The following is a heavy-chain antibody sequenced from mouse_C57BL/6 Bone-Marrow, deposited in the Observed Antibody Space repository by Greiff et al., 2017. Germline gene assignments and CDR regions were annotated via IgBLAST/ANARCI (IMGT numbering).Heavy chain of an antibody. J-gene: IGHJ1*03. Sequence: EVKLQQSGPGMVKPSQSLSLTCTVTGYSITSGYDWHWIRHFPGNKLEWMGYISYSGSTNYNPSLKSRISITHDTSKNHFFLKLNSVTTEDTATYYCARETTTVARYFDVWGTGTTVTVSS. CDR1: GYSITSGYD. V-gene: IGHV3-1*01. CDR3: ARETTTVARYFDV. CDR2: ISYSGST. D-gene: IGHD1-1*01.